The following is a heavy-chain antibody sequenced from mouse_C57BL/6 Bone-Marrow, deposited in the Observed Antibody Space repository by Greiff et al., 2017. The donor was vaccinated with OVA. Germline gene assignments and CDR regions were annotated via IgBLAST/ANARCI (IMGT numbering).Heavy chain of an antibody. CDR1: GYAFTNYL. V-gene: IGHV1-54*01. D-gene: IGHD2-3*01. CDR2: INPGSGGT. CDR3: ARPDDGYYEGFAY. J-gene: IGHJ3*01. Sequence: VKLMESGAELVRPGTSVKVSCKASGYAFTNYLIEWVKQRPGQGLEWIGVINPGSGGTNYNEKFKGKATLTADKSSSTAYMQLSSLTSEDSAVYFCARPDDGYYEGFAYGGQGTLVTVSA.